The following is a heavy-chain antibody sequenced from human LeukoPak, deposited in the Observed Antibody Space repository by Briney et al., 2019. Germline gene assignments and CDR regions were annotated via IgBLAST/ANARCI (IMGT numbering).Heavy chain of an antibody. Sequence: GASVKVSCKASGGTFSSYAISWVRQAPGQGLEWMGGIIPIFGTANYAQKFQGRVTITADESTSTAYMELSSLRSEDTAVYYCARDLSGYDLFDYWGQGTLVTVSS. CDR2: IIPIFGTA. J-gene: IGHJ4*02. D-gene: IGHD5-12*01. CDR1: GGTFSSYA. CDR3: ARDLSGYDLFDY. V-gene: IGHV1-69*13.